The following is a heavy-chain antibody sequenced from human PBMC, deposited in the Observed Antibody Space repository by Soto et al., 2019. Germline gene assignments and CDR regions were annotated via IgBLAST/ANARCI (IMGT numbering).Heavy chain of an antibody. V-gene: IGHV1-2*02. J-gene: IGHJ4*02. CDR2: INPNSGGT. Sequence: QVQLVQSGAEVKKPGASVKVSCKASGYTFTGYYMHWVRQAPGQGLEWMGWINPNSGGTNYAQKLQGRVTMTTDTSTSTAYMELRSLRSDDTAVYYCARSPSGELDYYFDYWGQGTLVTVSS. CDR1: GYTFTGYY. D-gene: IGHD1-26*01. CDR3: ARSPSGELDYYFDY.